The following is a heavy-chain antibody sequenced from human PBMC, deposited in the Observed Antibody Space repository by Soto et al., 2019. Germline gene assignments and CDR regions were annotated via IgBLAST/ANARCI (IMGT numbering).Heavy chain of an antibody. CDR3: AQNYYREPPGRFEH. D-gene: IGHD3-22*01. Sequence: PGGSRRLSCAASGFTFSNKALGWVRQAAGKGLEWVSLISDGGERTYYADSVKGRFTISRDNSKSTLFMQMNSLRVEDTAVYYCAQNYYREPPGRFEHWGQVTLVTVYS. V-gene: IGHV3-23*01. CDR1: GFTFSNKA. J-gene: IGHJ4*02. CDR2: ISDGGERT.